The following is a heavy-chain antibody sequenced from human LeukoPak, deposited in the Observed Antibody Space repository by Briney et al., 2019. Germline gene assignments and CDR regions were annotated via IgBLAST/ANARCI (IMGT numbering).Heavy chain of an antibody. D-gene: IGHD6-19*01. Sequence: GGSLRLSCAASGFTFSSYSMNWVRQAPGKGLEWVSYISSSSRPSIYYADSVKGRFTISRDNAKNSLYLQMNSLRVEDTAVYYCARDIAVAGTPYYFDYWGQGTLVTVSS. CDR3: ARDIAVAGTPYYFDY. J-gene: IGHJ4*02. CDR1: GFTFSSYS. V-gene: IGHV3-48*04. CDR2: ISSSSRPSI.